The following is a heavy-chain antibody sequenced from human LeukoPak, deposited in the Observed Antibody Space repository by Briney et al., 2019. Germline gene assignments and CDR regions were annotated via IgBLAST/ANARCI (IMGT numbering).Heavy chain of an antibody. CDR3: AREKLLDGVAD. CDR1: GDSISNYY. CDR2: IYISGGT. Sequence: SETLSLTCSVSGDSISNYYWSWIRQPAGKGLEWIGRIYISGGTNYNPSLKSRVTMSVDTSQNQISLKLSSVTAADTAVYYCAREKLLDGVADWGQGTLVTVSS. V-gene: IGHV4-4*07. D-gene: IGHD1-26*01. J-gene: IGHJ4*02.